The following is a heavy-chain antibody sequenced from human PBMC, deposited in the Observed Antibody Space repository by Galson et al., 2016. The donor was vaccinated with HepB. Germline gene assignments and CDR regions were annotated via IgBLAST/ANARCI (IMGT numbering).Heavy chain of an antibody. CDR3: ARTNSGSFPWLDP. V-gene: IGHV3-23*01. J-gene: IGHJ5*02. CDR1: GFTFTPYA. Sequence: SLRLSCAASGFTFTPYAMVWVRQAPGKGLEWVSGITVSTVITRYADSVKGRFTISRDNSRNTLYLQMNSLRAEDTAVYYCARTNSGSFPWLDPWGQGALVTVSS. D-gene: IGHD1-26*01. CDR2: ITVSTVIT.